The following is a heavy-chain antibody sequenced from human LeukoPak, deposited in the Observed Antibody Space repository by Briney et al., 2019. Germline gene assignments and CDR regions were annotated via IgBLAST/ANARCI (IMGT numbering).Heavy chain of an antibody. Sequence: GGSLRLSCATSGFTFTTFWMHWVRQAPGKGLVWVSRINHDGSSTNYADSVKGRFTISRDNAKNTVYLQMNSLRAEDTAVYYCARVPGGNSYYYYMDVWGKGTTVTVSS. CDR2: INHDGSST. D-gene: IGHD2-15*01. J-gene: IGHJ6*03. CDR1: GFTFTTFW. V-gene: IGHV3-74*01. CDR3: ARVPGGNSYYYYMDV.